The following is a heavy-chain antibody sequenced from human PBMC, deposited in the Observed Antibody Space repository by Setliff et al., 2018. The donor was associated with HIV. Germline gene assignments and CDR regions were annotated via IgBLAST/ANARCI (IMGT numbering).Heavy chain of an antibody. Sequence: ASVKVSCKASGGTFSSYAITWVRQAPGQGLEWMGGIIPIFGSTSYAQKFQGRVTMTRDTSTSTVYMELSSLRSEDTAVYYCARAGVSCGTDCYSQDFNYYYYMDVWGKGTTVTVSS. D-gene: IGHD2-21*02. CDR1: GGTFSSYA. J-gene: IGHJ6*03. CDR3: ARAGVSCGTDCYSQDFNYYYYMDV. V-gene: IGHV1-69*05. CDR2: IIPIFGST.